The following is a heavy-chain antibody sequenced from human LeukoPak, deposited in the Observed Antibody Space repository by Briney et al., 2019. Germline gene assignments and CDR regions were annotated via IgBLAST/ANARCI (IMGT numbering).Heavy chain of an antibody. CDR2: IYHSGST. J-gene: IGHJ4*02. CDR1: GGSISSGGYS. D-gene: IGHD5-18*01. CDR3: ARYSYGWGYYFDY. V-gene: IGHV4-30-2*01. Sequence: SETLSLTCAVSGGSISSGGYSWSWIRQPPGKGLEWIGYIYHSGSTYYNPSLKSRVTISVDRSKNQFSLKLSSVTAADTAVYYCARYSYGWGYYFDYWGQGTLVTVSS.